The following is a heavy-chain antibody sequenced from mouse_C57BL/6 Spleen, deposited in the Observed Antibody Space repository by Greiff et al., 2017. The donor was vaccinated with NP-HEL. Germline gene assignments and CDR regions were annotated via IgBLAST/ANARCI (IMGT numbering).Heavy chain of an antibody. D-gene: IGHD2-5*01. CDR3: ARDYYYSKYYYAMDY. V-gene: IGHV5-4*01. Sequence: EVKLVESGGGLVKPGGSLKLSCAASGFTFSSYAMSWVRQTPEKRLEWVATISDGGSYTYYPATVKGRFTISRDNAKNNLYLQMSHLKSEDTAMYYCARDYYYSKYYYAMDYWGQGTSVTVSS. CDR2: ISDGGSYT. J-gene: IGHJ4*01. CDR1: GFTFSSYA.